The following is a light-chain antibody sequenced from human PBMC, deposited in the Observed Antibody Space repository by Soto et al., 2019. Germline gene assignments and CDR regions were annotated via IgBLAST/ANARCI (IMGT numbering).Light chain of an antibody. Sequence: IVMMQSPATLSVSPGQRATLSCRASQSVSNNLAWYKKKPGQAPRLLISGASTRATGIPARFSGSGSGTEFTLTISSLQSEDFAVYYCQQYNNWWTFGQGTRVEIK. J-gene: IGKJ1*01. CDR1: QSVSNN. CDR2: GAS. V-gene: IGKV3-15*01. CDR3: QQYNNWWT.